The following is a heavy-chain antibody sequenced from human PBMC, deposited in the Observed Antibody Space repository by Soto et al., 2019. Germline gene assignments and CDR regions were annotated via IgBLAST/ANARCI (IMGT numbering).Heavy chain of an antibody. CDR3: ARKGPEDWPLDY. CDR1: GFSLSTSGMC. V-gene: IGHV2-70*12. D-gene: IGHD3-9*01. Sequence: ESGPTLVNPTQTLTLTCTFSGFSLSTSGMCVSWIRQPPGKALEWLALIDWGDEKYYSTSLKTRLTISKDTSKNQVVLTMTNMDPMDTGTYYCARKGPEDWPLDYWGQGTLVTVSS. J-gene: IGHJ4*02. CDR2: IDWGDEK.